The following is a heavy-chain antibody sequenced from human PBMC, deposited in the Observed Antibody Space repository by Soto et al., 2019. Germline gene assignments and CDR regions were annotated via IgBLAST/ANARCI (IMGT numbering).Heavy chain of an antibody. CDR3: ARLWGGGSGDDSPPFYLDY. CDR2: IKTKPRNYAT. Sequence: EVQLVESGGGLVQPGQSVILSCTTSGFSFSGFAVHWVRQASGRGLEWVGRIKTKPRNYATAYLASVRGRFTISRDDSKKPLVFQMGGLGAGDTAVYYCARLWGGGSGDDSPPFYLDYWGQGALVTVSS. V-gene: IGHV3-73*02. D-gene: IGHD2-21*02. J-gene: IGHJ4*02. CDR1: GFSFSGFA.